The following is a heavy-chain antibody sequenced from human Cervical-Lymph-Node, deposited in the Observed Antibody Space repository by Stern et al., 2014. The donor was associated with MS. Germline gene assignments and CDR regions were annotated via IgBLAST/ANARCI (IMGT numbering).Heavy chain of an antibody. CDR1: GFTFSNSG. CDR3: AAGDTVAMLGTAIDAFDI. CDR2: IVVCSGKT. V-gene: IGHV1-58*01. J-gene: IGHJ3*02. D-gene: IGHD4-17*01. Sequence: QLEESGPEVKKPRSSVKVSCKASGFTFSNSGVQWVRQTRGQRIAWIGWIVVCSGKTNYAQKFQEKVTITRDRSTSTAYMELSSLRSEDTAVFYCAAGDTVAMLGTAIDAFDIWGQGTMVTVSS.